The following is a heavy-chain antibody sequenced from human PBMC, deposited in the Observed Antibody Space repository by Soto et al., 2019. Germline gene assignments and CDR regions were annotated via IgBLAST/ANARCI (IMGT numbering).Heavy chain of an antibody. Sequence: EVQLVESGGGLVKPGGSLRLSCAASGFTFSSYSMNWVRQAPGKGLEWVSSISSSSSYIYYADSVKGRFTISRDNAKNSLYLQMNSLRAEDTAVYYCARKMGLYYYYYGMDVWGQGTTVTVSS. J-gene: IGHJ6*02. V-gene: IGHV3-21*01. D-gene: IGHD1-26*01. CDR1: GFTFSSYS. CDR2: ISSSSSYI. CDR3: ARKMGLYYYYYGMDV.